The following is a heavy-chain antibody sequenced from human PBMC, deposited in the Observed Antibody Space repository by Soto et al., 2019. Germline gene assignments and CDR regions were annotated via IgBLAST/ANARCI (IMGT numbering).Heavy chain of an antibody. Sequence: EVQLVESGGGLVQPGGSLRLSCAASGFTFSSYWMHWVRQAPGKGLVWVSRINSDGSSTSYADSVKGRFTISRDNAKNTLDLQMNSLRAEDTAVYYCARGGGITYYDFWSGYYQYYFDYWGQGTLVTVSS. V-gene: IGHV3-74*01. CDR2: INSDGSST. D-gene: IGHD3-3*01. CDR3: ARGGGITYYDFWSGYYQYYFDY. J-gene: IGHJ4*02. CDR1: GFTFSSYW.